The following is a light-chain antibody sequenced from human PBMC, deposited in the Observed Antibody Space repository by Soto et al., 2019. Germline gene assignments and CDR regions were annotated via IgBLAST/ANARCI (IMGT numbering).Light chain of an antibody. J-gene: IGKJ5*01. CDR2: DAS. Sequence: EIVLTQSPATLSLSPGEIATLSCRASQSVSSYLAWYQQKPGQAPRLLIYDASNRATGIPARFSGSGSGTDFTRTISSLEPEEFAVYYCQQRSNWPPRITFGQGTRLEIK. CDR3: QQRSNWPPRIT. CDR1: QSVSSY. V-gene: IGKV3-11*01.